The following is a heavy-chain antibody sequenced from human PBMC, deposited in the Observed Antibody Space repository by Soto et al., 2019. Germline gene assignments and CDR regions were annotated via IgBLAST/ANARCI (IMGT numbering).Heavy chain of an antibody. CDR2: ISDSGDTT. CDR3: VKIPPTGHTKY. CDR1: GFTFSNYA. V-gene: IGHV3-23*01. J-gene: IGHJ4*02. Sequence: GGSLRLSCAASGFTFSNYAMCCVRQAPGKGLEWVSSISDSGDTTYYADSVKGRFSISRDNSENTLYLQMNSLRAEDTAVYYCVKIPPTGHTKYWGQGTLVTVSS. D-gene: IGHD4-17*01.